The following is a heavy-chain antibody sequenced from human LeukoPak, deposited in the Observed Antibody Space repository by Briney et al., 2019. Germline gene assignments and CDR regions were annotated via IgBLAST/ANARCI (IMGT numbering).Heavy chain of an antibody. CDR3: ARVRGDFWSGYYGY. CDR1: GYTFTGYH. J-gene: IGHJ4*02. V-gene: IGHV1-2*02. CDR2: INPNSGGT. D-gene: IGHD3-3*01. Sequence: ASVKVSCKASGYTFTGYHMHWVRQAPGQGLEWMGWINPNSGGTNYAQKFQGRVTMTRDTSISTAYMELSRLRSDDTAVYYCARVRGDFWSGYYGYWGQGTLVTVSS.